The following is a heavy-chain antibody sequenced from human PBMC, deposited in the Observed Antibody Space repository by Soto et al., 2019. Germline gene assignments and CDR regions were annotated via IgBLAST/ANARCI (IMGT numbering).Heavy chain of an antibody. CDR1: GYTFTSYG. Sequence: QVQLVQSGAEVKKPGASVKVSCKASGYTFTSYGISWVRQAPGQGLEWMGWISAYNGNTNYAQKLQGRVTMTTDTSTRTXCRXLXTLRSDDTAVYYCARYRRVVADYDSSGYFSGIDFDYWGQGTLVTVSS. CDR3: ARYRRVVADYDSSGYFSGIDFDY. CDR2: ISAYNGNT. J-gene: IGHJ4*02. D-gene: IGHD3-22*01. V-gene: IGHV1-18*01.